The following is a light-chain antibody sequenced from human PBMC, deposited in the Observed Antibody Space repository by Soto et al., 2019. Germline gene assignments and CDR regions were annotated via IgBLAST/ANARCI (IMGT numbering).Light chain of an antibody. CDR3: QQRSNWPPRIT. V-gene: IGKV3-11*01. CDR2: DAS. CDR1: QSVSSY. Sequence: EIVLTQSPATLSLYRGERATLSCRASQSVSSYLAWYQQKPGQAPRLLIYDASNRATGIPARFSGSGSGTDFTLTISSLEPEDFAVYYCQQRSNWPPRITFGQGTRLEIK. J-gene: IGKJ5*01.